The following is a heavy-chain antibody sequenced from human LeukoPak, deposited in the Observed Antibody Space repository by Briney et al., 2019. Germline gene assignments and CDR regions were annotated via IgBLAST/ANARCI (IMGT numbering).Heavy chain of an antibody. CDR3: ARTPTQTLGYSSGASCYSFDY. J-gene: IGHJ4*02. Sequence: ASVKVSCKASSYIFTSYGINWVRQAPGQGLEWMGWISAYNGNTKYVQKFQGRVTMTTDTSTTTAYMELRNLRSDDTAVYYCARTPTQTLGYSSGASCYSFDYWGQGTLVTVSS. V-gene: IGHV1-18*01. D-gene: IGHD2-15*01. CDR1: SYIFTSYG. CDR2: ISAYNGNT.